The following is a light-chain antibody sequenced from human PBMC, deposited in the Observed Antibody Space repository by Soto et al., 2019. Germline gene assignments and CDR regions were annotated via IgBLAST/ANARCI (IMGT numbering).Light chain of an antibody. J-gene: IGKJ1*01. V-gene: IGKV1-5*03. CDR3: QHYNAYSRM. CDR1: QSIDGW. CDR2: KAS. Sequence: DIQMTQSPATLSSSLGDRVTITCRASQSIDGWLSWYQQKPGKAPKLLIYKASTLQLGVPSRFSGSGSGTEFTLTISSLQPDDFATYYCQHYNAYSRMFGQGTKVDVK.